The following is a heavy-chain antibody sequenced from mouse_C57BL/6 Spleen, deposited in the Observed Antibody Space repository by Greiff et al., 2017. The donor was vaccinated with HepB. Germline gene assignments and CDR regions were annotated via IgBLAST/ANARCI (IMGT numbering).Heavy chain of an antibody. CDR3: ARKPYGSSAPYYAMDY. J-gene: IGHJ4*01. CDR2: IDPSDSYT. Sequence: QVQLQQPGAELVKPGASVKLSCKASGYTFTSYWMQWVKQRPGQGLEWIGEIDPSDSYTNYNQKFKGKATLTVDTSSSTAYMQHSSLTSEDSAVYYCARKPYGSSAPYYAMDYWGQGTSVTVSS. D-gene: IGHD1-1*01. V-gene: IGHV1-50*01. CDR1: GYTFTSYW.